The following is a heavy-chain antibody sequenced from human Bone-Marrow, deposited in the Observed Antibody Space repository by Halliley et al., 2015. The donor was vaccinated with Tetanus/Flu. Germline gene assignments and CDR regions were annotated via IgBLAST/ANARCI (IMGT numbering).Heavy chain of an antibody. D-gene: IGHD2-15*01. CDR2: INNAGTST. Sequence: SLRLSCAASGFTFSLYWIHWVRQVPGKGLVWVSCINNAGTSTSYADSVEGRFTISRDNARDTVFLQMNSLRPEDTAVYYCAKEGCTGGICYGFDSWGQGTLVTVSS. J-gene: IGHJ4*02. CDR3: AKEGCTGGICYGFDS. V-gene: IGHV3-74*01. CDR1: GFTFSLYW.